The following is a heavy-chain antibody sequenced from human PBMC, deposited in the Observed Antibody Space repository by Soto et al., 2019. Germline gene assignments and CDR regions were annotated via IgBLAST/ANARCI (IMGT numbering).Heavy chain of an antibody. V-gene: IGHV3-23*01. CDR1: GFTFSTYA. D-gene: IGHD5-12*01. J-gene: IGHJ4*02. CDR3: AKNAEATIRVGFDS. Sequence: EVQLLESGGGLVQPGGSLRLSCAASGFTFSTYAMNWVRQAPGKGLEWVSTMTGSGGNTYYADSVKGRFTISRENSKNSLHLKLDGLRVEDTAVYYCAKNAEATIRVGFDSWGQGTLVTVSS. CDR2: MTGSGGNT.